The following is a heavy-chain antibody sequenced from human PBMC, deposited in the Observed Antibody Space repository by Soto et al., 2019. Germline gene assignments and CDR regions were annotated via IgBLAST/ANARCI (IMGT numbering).Heavy chain of an antibody. CDR1: GFTLSSYA. CDR3: EKGSGYYLDGFDI. V-gene: IGHV3-23*01. Sequence: EVQLLESGGGLVQPGGSLRLSCAPSGFTLSSYAMSWVRQAPGKGLEWVSAISGSGGSTYYADSVKGRFTISRDNTKSSLYLQMNSLRAEDTAVYYCEKGSGYYLDGFDIWGQGTMVTVSS. J-gene: IGHJ3*02. CDR2: ISGSGGST. D-gene: IGHD3-22*01.